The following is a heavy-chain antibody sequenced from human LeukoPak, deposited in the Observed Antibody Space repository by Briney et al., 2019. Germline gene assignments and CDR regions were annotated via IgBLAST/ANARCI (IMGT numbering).Heavy chain of an antibody. CDR1: GYTFTSYD. D-gene: IGHD6-13*01. V-gene: IGHV1-8*01. J-gene: IGHJ6*03. CDR2: MNPNSGNT. Sequence: GASVKVSCKASGYTFTSYDINWVRQATGQGLEWMGWMNPNSGNTGYAQKFQGRVTMTRNTSISTAYMELSSLRPEDTAVYYCARGRIGRGEQQLVHGYYYMDVWGKGTTVTISS. CDR3: ARGRIGRGEQQLVHGYYYMDV.